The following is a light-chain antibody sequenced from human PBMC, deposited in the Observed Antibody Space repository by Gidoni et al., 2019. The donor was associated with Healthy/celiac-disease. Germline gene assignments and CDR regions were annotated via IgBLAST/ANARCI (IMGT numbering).Light chain of an antibody. CDR1: QSISSW. V-gene: IGKV1-5*03. CDR3: QQYNSYPYT. Sequence: QSPSTLSASVGDRVTITCRASQSISSWLAWYQQKPGKAPKLLIYKASSLESGVPSRFSGSGSGTEFTLTISSLQPDDFATYYCQQYNSYPYTFGQGTKLEIK. J-gene: IGKJ2*01. CDR2: KAS.